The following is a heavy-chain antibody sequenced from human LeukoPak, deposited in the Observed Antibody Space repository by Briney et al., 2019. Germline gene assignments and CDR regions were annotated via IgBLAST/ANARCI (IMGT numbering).Heavy chain of an antibody. CDR1: GGSFSGYY. CDR3: ATTYSSSWYGDAFDI. V-gene: IGHV4-34*01. Sequence: PSETLSLTCAVYGGSFSGYYWSSIRQPPGKGLEWIGEINHSGSTNYNPSLKSRVTISVDTSKNQFSLKLSSVTAADTAVYYCATTYSSSWYGDAFDIWGQGTMVTVSS. D-gene: IGHD6-13*01. J-gene: IGHJ3*02. CDR2: INHSGST.